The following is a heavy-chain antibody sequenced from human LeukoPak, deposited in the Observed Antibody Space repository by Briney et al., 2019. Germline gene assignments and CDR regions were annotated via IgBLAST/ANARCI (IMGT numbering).Heavy chain of an antibody. D-gene: IGHD7-27*01. CDR3: ARGPSGWGSLDS. J-gene: IGHJ4*02. V-gene: IGHV3-74*01. CDR2: INSDGSST. Sequence: PGGSLRPSCAASGFTFSSYWMHWVRQAPGKGLVWVSRINSDGSSTNYADSVKGRFTISRDNAKNTLYLQVKSLRAEDTAVYYCARGPSGWGSLDSWGQGTLVTVSS. CDR1: GFTFSSYW.